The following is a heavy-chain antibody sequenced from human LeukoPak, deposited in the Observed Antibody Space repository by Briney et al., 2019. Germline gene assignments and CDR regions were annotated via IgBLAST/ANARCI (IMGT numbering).Heavy chain of an antibody. Sequence: GGSLRLSCAASGFTFSSYGMTWVRQAPGKGLEWVSLISDSGDITYYADSVKGRFTISRDNSKNTLYLQMNSLRAEDTAVYYCARDPGPLIAAADYYYYYMDVWGKGTTVTTSS. CDR1: GFTFSSYG. CDR3: ARDPGPLIAAADYYYYYMDV. D-gene: IGHD6-13*01. J-gene: IGHJ6*03. CDR2: ISDSGDIT. V-gene: IGHV3-23*01.